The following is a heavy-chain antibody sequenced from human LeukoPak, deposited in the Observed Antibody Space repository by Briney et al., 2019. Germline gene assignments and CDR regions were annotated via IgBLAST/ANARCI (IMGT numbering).Heavy chain of an antibody. Sequence: PGGSLRLSCAATGFTFSNYGMHWVRQAPGKGLEWVAVIWYDGSNKYYADSVKGRFTISRDSSKNTLYLQMNSLRAEDTAVYYCAKDFSGSYLDYWGQGTLVTVSS. CDR1: GFTFSNYG. CDR2: IWYDGSNK. D-gene: IGHD1-26*01. J-gene: IGHJ4*02. CDR3: AKDFSGSYLDY. V-gene: IGHV3-33*06.